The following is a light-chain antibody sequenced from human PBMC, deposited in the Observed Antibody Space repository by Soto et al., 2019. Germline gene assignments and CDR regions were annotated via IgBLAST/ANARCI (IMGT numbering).Light chain of an antibody. V-gene: IGKV1-9*01. Sequence: DIQLTQSPSFLSASVGDRVTITCRASQGISSFLAWYQQKPGKAPKLLIYEASTLQSGVPSRFIGSGSGTEFTLPISSLQPEDFATYYCQQLNSYPLTFGGGTKVEIK. CDR2: EAS. J-gene: IGKJ4*01. CDR1: QGISSF. CDR3: QQLNSYPLT.